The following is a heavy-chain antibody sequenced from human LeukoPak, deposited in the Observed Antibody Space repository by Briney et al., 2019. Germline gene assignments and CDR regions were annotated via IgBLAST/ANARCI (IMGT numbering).Heavy chain of an antibody. CDR3: ARGDYDILTGPTTTGYYYMDV. J-gene: IGHJ6*03. Sequence: GASVKVSCEASGYTFTGYYMHWVRQAPGQGLEWMGRINPNSGGTNYAQKFQGRVTMTRDTSISTAYMELSRLGSDDTAVYYCARGDYDILTGPTTTGYYYMDVWGKGTTVTVSS. CDR1: GYTFTGYY. D-gene: IGHD3-9*01. V-gene: IGHV1-2*06. CDR2: INPNSGGT.